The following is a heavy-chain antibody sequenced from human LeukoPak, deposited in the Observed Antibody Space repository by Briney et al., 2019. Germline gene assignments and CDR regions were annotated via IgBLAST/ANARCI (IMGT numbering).Heavy chain of an antibody. CDR1: GFTVSSNY. CDR3: AKRYSGSYYPSEYYFDY. Sequence: PGGSLRLSCAASGFTVSSNYMNWVRQAPGKGLEWVSVIYSGGSTYYADSVKGRFTISRDNSKNTLYLQMNSLRAEDTAVYYCAKRYSGSYYPSEYYFDYWGQGTLVTVSS. CDR2: IYSGGST. D-gene: IGHD1-26*01. J-gene: IGHJ4*02. V-gene: IGHV3-53*01.